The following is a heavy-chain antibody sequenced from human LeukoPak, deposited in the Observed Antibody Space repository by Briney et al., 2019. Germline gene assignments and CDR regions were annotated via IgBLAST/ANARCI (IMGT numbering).Heavy chain of an antibody. CDR1: GYTFTSYY. J-gene: IGHJ5*02. CDR3: ASQSGYSGYDPGDGWFDP. CDR2: INPSGGST. D-gene: IGHD5-12*01. V-gene: IGHV1-46*01. Sequence: ASVRVSCKASGYTFTSYYMHWVRQAPGQGLEWMTVINPSGGSTSYAQKFQGRVTMTRDTSTSTVYMELSSLRSEDTAVYYCASQSGYSGYDPGDGWFDPWGQGTLVTVSS.